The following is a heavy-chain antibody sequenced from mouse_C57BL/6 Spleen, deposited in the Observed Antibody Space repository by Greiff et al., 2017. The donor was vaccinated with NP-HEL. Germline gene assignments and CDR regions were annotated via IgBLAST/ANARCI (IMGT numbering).Heavy chain of an antibody. J-gene: IGHJ2*01. CDR2: IDPETGGT. D-gene: IGHD1-1*01. CDR1: GYTFTDYD. Sequence: VQLQQSGAELVRPGASVTLSCKASGYTFTDYDMHWVKQTPVHGLEWIGAIDPETGGTAYNQKFKGKAILTADKSSSTAYMELRSLTSEDSAVYYCTVDTTVIAPPLDYGGQGTTLTVSS. CDR3: TVDTTVIAPPLDY. V-gene: IGHV1-15*01.